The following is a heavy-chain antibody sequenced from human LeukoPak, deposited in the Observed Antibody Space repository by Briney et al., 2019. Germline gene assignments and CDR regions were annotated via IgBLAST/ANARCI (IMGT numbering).Heavy chain of an antibody. V-gene: IGHV4-4*07. CDR1: GGSISSDY. J-gene: IGHJ4*02. Sequence: SETLSLTCTVSGGSISSDYWSWIRQPAGKGLEWIGRIYTTGSTNYNPSLKSRVTISVDTSKNQFSLKLSSVTAADTAVYYCAREHVSLNYYDSSGYYYTIDYWGQGTLVTVSS. D-gene: IGHD3-22*01. CDR3: AREHVSLNYYDSSGYYYTIDY. CDR2: IYTTGST.